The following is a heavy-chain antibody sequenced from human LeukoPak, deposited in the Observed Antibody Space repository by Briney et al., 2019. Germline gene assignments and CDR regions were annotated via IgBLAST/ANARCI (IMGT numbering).Heavy chain of an antibody. J-gene: IGHJ4*02. Sequence: GGSLRLSCAASGFTFITYYMTWVRQAPGKGLEWVSSISGSGGDTYYADSVKGRFTISRDNSKNTLFLQMNSLRAEGTALYYCAKKSSAWRISGDFWGQGTLVTVSS. CDR2: ISGSGGDT. V-gene: IGHV3-23*01. CDR1: GFTFITYY. D-gene: IGHD3-22*01. CDR3: AKKSSAWRISGDF.